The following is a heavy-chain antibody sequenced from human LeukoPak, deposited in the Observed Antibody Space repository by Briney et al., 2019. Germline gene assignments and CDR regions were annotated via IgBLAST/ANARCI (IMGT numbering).Heavy chain of an antibody. D-gene: IGHD3-3*01. Sequence: PGGSLRLSCVASGFTFGKYWMSWVRQAPGKGLEWVANIKLDGSVKNYVDSVKGRFTISRDNTKNTLYLQMNSLRAEDTAVYYCAKDSASREYQYYDFWSGYHLTPDFDYWGQGTLVTVSS. CDR1: GFTFGKYW. CDR3: AKDSASREYQYYDFWSGYHLTPDFDY. V-gene: IGHV3-7*03. CDR2: IKLDGSVK. J-gene: IGHJ4*02.